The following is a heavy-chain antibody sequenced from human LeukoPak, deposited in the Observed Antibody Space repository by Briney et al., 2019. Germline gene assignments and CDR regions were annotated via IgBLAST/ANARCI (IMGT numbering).Heavy chain of an antibody. D-gene: IGHD3-3*01. Sequence: PSETLSLTCTVSGGFISGYYWSWIRQSPGKGLEWIGYIYYSGSTNYNPSLKSRVTISVDTSKNQFSLKLSSVTAADTAVFYCARVASGYDVFDIWGQGTMVTVSS. CDR3: ARVASGYDVFDI. V-gene: IGHV4-59*01. CDR1: GGFISGYY. J-gene: IGHJ3*02. CDR2: IYYSGST.